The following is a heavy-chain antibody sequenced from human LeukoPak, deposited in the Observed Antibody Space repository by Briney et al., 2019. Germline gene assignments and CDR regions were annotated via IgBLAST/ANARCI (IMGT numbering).Heavy chain of an antibody. CDR2: ISSGSSTI. V-gene: IGHV3-48*03. J-gene: IGHJ4*02. CDR1: GFTFSSYE. Sequence: PGGSLRLSCAASGFTFSSYEMKWVRQAPGKGLEWVSYISSGSSTIYYADSVKGRFTISRDNAKNSLYLQMNSLRDEDTAVYYCARDLHGSDPRGSDYWGQGTLVTVSS. D-gene: IGHD3-10*01. CDR3: ARDLHGSDPRGSDY.